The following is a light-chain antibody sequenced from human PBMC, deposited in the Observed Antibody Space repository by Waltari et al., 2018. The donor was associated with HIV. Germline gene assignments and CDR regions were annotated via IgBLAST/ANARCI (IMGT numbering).Light chain of an antibody. CDR2: GVS. V-gene: IGLV2-14*01. CDR3: SAYTMSGSLV. J-gene: IGLJ2*01. CDR1: GSDIVLYDL. Sequence: QSALTQPASLSGSPGQSITITCSGSGSDIVLYDLVSWYRQEPGKAPRLLIYGVSNRPSEISRRFSGSKARTTASLTISALQAEDEGDYYCSAYTMSGSLVFGGGTKLTVL.